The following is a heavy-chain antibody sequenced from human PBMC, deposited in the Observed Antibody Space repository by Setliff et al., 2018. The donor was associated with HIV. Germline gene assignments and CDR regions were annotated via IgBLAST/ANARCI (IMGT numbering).Heavy chain of an antibody. CDR2: ISGYNGNT. CDR1: GYTFTSYG. D-gene: IGHD4-4*01. CDR3: ARGLRQNRSNSDVFDV. J-gene: IGHJ3*01. V-gene: IGHV1-18*01. Sequence: ASVKVSCKTSGYTFTSYGISWVRQAPGQGLEWMGWISGYNGNTNYAQKFQGRLTMTTDTSTSTAYMELRGLRSDDTAVYYCARGLRQNRSNSDVFDVWGQGTVVTVSS.